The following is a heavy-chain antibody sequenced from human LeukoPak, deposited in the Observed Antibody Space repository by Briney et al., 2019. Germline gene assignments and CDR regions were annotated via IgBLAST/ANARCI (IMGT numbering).Heavy chain of an antibody. Sequence: SGATLVKPTQTLTLTCSFSGFSLNTAAVGVAWIRQPPGKALEWLALIYGNDHKRYSPSLQSRLTITKGTSKNQVVLTMTSMDPVDTATYYCAHDSPGNYGFDFWGQGTLVTVSS. V-gene: IGHV2-5*01. CDR3: AHDSPGNYGFDF. CDR2: IYGNDHK. J-gene: IGHJ4*02. D-gene: IGHD3-10*01. CDR1: GFSLNTAAVG.